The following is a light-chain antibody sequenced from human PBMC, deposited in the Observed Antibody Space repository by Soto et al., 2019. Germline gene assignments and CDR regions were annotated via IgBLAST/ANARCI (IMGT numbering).Light chain of an antibody. CDR1: QGIGNY. Sequence: DIQMTQSPPSLSASVGDRVTITCRASQGIGNYLAWYQQKPGKVPKLLIYGASTLQSGVPSRFSGSGSGTDFTLTISSLRPEDFATYYRQKYNRAPRTFGPGTKVDIK. V-gene: IGKV1-27*01. CDR2: GAS. J-gene: IGKJ1*01. CDR3: QKYNRAPRT.